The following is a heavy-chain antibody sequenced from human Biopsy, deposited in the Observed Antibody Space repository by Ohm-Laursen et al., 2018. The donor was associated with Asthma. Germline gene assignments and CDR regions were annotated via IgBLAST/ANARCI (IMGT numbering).Heavy chain of an antibody. CDR2: ISDGGHST. CDR1: GFTFSNFA. Sequence: SLRLSCSASGFTFSNFAMTWVRRAPGKGLEWVAVISDGGHSTNYADSVRGRFTVSRDDSRDTLYLHLNSLTAEDTAVYFCARGGYCSGVTCFPFDRWGQGTRVSVSS. V-gene: IGHV3-23*01. J-gene: IGHJ4*02. D-gene: IGHD6-19*01. CDR3: ARGGYCSGVTCFPFDR.